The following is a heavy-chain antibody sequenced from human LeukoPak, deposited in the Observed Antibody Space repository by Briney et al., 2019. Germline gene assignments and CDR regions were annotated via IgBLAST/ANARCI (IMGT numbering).Heavy chain of an antibody. CDR3: AGLTSGDAFDI. CDR1: GGSFSGYY. CDR2: INHSGST. Sequence: SETLSLTCAVYGGSFSGYYWSWIRQPPGKGLEWIGEINHSGSTNYNPSLKSRVTISVDTSKSQFSLKLSSVTAADTAVYYCAGLTSGDAFDIWGQGTMVTVSS. D-gene: IGHD7-27*01. J-gene: IGHJ3*02. V-gene: IGHV4-34*01.